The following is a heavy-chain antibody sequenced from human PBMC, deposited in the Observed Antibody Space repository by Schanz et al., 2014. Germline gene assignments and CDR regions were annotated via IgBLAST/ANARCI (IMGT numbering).Heavy chain of an antibody. J-gene: IGHJ5*02. V-gene: IGHV1-18*01. Sequence: QVQLVQSGGEVKTPGASVKVSCKASGYTFTRSGISWVRQAPGQGLEWMGWIGGSDGNTNFAQKFQGRVTITADKSTSTAYMELSSLRSEDTAVYYCARETMIRGVIISRFDPWGQGTLVTVSS. CDR1: GYTFTRSG. D-gene: IGHD3-10*01. CDR3: ARETMIRGVIISRFDP. CDR2: IGGSDGNT.